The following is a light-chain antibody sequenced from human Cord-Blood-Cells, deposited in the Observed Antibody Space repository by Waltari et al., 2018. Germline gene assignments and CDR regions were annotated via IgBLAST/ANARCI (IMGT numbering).Light chain of an antibody. CDR1: SSDVGGYNY. CDR2: DVS. V-gene: IGLV2-14*01. CDR3: SSYPSSSTWV. J-gene: IGLJ3*02. Sequence: QSALTQPASVSGSPGQSITISCTATSSDVGGYNYVSWYQQHPGKAPKLMIYDVSKRPSGVSNRFSGSKSGNTASLTISGLQAEDEADYYCSSYPSSSTWVFGGGTKLTVL.